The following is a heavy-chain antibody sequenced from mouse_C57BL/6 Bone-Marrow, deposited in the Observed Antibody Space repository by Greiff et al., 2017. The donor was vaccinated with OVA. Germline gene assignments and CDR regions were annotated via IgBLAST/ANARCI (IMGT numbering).Heavy chain of an antibody. CDR1: GYTFTGYW. D-gene: IGHD1-1*01. CDR2: ILPGSGST. J-gene: IGHJ1*03. CDR3: AEIGYYYGSSYWYFDV. V-gene: IGHV1-9*01. Sequence: QVQLKESGAELMKPGASVKLSCKATGYTFTGYWIEWVKQRPGHGLEWIGEILPGSGSTNYNEKFKGKATFTADTSSNTAYMQLSSLTTEDSAIYYCAEIGYYYGSSYWYFDVWGTGTTVTVSS.